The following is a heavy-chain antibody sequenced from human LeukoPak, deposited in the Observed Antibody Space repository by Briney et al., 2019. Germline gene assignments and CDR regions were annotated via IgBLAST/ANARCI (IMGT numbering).Heavy chain of an antibody. CDR1: GFTFSNAW. D-gene: IGHD1-26*01. CDR2: ISGSGGST. Sequence: QAGGSLRLSCAASGFTFSNAWMSWVRQAPGKGLEWVSAISGSGGSTYYADSVKGRFTISRDNSKNTLYLQMNSLRAEDTAVYYCAKEGIVGATTGYFDYWGQGTLVTVSS. CDR3: AKEGIVGATTGYFDY. J-gene: IGHJ4*02. V-gene: IGHV3-23*01.